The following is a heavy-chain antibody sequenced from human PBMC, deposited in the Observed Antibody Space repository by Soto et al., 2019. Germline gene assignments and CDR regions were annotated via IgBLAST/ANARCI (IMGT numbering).Heavy chain of an antibody. Sequence: QVQLRESGPGLVKPSQTLSLTCSVSGASVAGGFYYWSWFRHPPGKGLEWIGYIPSRGRPFYNPSLTSRGTISADTSKNQLSLQLTSVTAADTAVYYCARDTYSGYDFGLWGQGTLVTVSS. J-gene: IGHJ5*02. V-gene: IGHV4-30-4*01. CDR3: ARDTYSGYDFGL. D-gene: IGHD5-12*01. CDR1: GASVAGGFYY. CDR2: IPSRGRP.